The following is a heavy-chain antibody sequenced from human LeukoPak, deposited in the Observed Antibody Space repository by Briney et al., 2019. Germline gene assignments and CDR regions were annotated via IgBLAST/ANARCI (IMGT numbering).Heavy chain of an antibody. D-gene: IGHD6-13*01. CDR3: ASPAVYSSSWYYFDY. Sequence: GGSLRLSCAASGFSVSGIYMTWVRQAPGKGLEWVAVISYDGSSKYYADSVKGRFTISRDNSKNTLYLQMNSLRAEDTAVYYCASPAVYSSSWYYFDYWGQGTLVTVSS. CDR2: ISYDGSSK. J-gene: IGHJ4*02. V-gene: IGHV3-30*03. CDR1: GFSVSGIY.